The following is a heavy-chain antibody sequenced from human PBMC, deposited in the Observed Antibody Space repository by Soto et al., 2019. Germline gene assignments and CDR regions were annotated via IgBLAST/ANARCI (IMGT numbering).Heavy chain of an antibody. CDR2: IIPVVGTT. V-gene: IGHV1-69*06. CDR1: GDTFTTNS. D-gene: IGHD2-8*01. J-gene: IGHJ4*02. Sequence: QVQLVQSGAEVKKPGSSVKVSCKASGDTFTTNSLNWVRQAPGQGLEWMGGIIPVVGTTKYAQKYQDRVTITGDKSTNTAYMALSSLRSDDTAVYYCARGLLYATTYFDYWGQGTRVTVSS. CDR3: ARGLLYATTYFDY.